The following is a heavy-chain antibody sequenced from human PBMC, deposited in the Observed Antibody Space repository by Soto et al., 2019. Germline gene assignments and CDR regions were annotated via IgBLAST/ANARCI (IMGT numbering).Heavy chain of an antibody. Sequence: EVQLVESGGGLVQPGRSLRLSCAASGFTFDDYAMHWVRQAPGKGLEWVSGISWNSGSIGYADSVKGRFTISRDNAKNSLYLQMNSLRAEDTALYYCAKDRDVGWSGFFGMDVWGQGTTVTVSS. V-gene: IGHV3-9*01. CDR2: ISWNSGSI. CDR3: AKDRDVGWSGFFGMDV. CDR1: GFTFDDYA. D-gene: IGHD3-3*01. J-gene: IGHJ6*02.